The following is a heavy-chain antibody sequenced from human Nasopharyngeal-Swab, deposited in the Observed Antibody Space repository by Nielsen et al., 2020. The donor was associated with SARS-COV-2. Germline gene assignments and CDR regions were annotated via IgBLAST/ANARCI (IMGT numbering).Heavy chain of an antibody. CDR3: AKDCVTGDTAMVTDY. V-gene: IGHV3-23*01. CDR2: ISGSGGST. D-gene: IGHD5-18*01. Sequence: GESLKISCAASGFTFSSYAMSWVRQAPGKGLEWVSAISGSGGSTYYADSVKGRFTISRDNSKTTLYLQMKRLRAEDTAVYYCAKDCVTGDTAMVTDYWGQGTLVTVSS. CDR1: GFTFSSYA. J-gene: IGHJ4*02.